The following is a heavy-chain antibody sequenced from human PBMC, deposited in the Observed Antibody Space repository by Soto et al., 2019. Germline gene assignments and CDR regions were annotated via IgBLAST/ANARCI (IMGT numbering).Heavy chain of an antibody. CDR1: GFTFSSYG. CDR3: ARDRKCELTSHYYYYGMDV. V-gene: IGHV3-33*01. Sequence: PGGSLRLSCAASGFTFSSYGMHWVRQAPGKGLEWVAVIWYDGSNKYYADSVKGRFTISRDNSKNTLYLQMNSLRAEDTAVYYCARDRKCELTSHYYYYGMDVWGQGTTVSVSS. D-gene: IGHD1-26*01. J-gene: IGHJ6*02. CDR2: IWYDGSNK.